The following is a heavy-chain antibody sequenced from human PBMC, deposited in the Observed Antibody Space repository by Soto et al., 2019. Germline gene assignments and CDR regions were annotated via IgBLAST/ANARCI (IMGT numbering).Heavy chain of an antibody. CDR3: AEQQLVGHIY. J-gene: IGHJ4*02. V-gene: IGHV4-34*01. Sequence: QVQLQQWGAGLLKPSETLSLTCAVYGGSFSGYYWSWIRQPPGEGLEWIGEINHSGSTNYNPSLKSRVTISVDTSKNQFSLKLSSVTAADTAVYYCAEQQLVGHIYWGQGTLVTVSS. CDR1: GGSFSGYY. CDR2: INHSGST. D-gene: IGHD6-13*01.